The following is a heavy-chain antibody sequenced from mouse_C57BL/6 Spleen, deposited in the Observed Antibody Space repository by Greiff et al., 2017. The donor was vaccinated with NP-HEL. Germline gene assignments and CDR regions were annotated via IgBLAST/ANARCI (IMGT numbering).Heavy chain of an antibody. J-gene: IGHJ4*01. V-gene: IGHV1-80*01. D-gene: IGHD1-1*01. CDR3: ARSEITTVPPYYYAMDY. Sequence: VQLQQSGAELVKPGASVKISCKASGYAFSSYWMNWVKQRPGKGLEWIGQIYPGDGDTNYNGKFKGKATLTADKSSSTAYMQLSSLTSEDSAVYFCARSEITTVPPYYYAMDYWGQGTSVTVSS. CDR1: GYAFSSYW. CDR2: IYPGDGDT.